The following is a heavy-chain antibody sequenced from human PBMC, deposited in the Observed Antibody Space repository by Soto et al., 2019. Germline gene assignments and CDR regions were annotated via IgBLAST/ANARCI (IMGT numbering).Heavy chain of an antibody. CDR3: ARDRVTTPRFYDF. D-gene: IGHD2-21*02. CDR1: GGSFSSETYY. J-gene: IGHJ4*02. CDR2: IYFNGRT. V-gene: IGHV4-61*01. Sequence: LSLTCTVSGGSFSSETYYWSWIRQPPGKGLEWLGYIYFNGRTTYNPSLKSRVTMSVDTSKNQFSLRLGSVTAADTAAYYCARDRVTTPRFYDFWGQGIQVTVSS.